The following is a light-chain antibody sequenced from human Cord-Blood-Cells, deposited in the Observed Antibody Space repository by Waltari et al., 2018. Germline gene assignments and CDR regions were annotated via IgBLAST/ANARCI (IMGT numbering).Light chain of an antibody. Sequence: DIVMTQSPDPLAVSLGERAPINCKSSVSVLYSSNNKNYLAWYQQKPGQPPKLLIYWASTRESGVPDRFSGSGSGTDFTLTISSLQAEDVAVYYCQQYYSTPFTVGPGTKVDIK. CDR2: WAS. J-gene: IGKJ3*01. CDR1: VSVLYSSNNKNY. CDR3: QQYYSTPFT. V-gene: IGKV4-1*01.